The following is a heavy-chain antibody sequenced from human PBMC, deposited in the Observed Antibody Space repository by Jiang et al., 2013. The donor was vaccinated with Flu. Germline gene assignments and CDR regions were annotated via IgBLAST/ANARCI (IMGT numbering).Heavy chain of an antibody. D-gene: IGHD3-16*02. J-gene: IGHJ4*02. CDR2: VNPNNGIP. CDR3: ARRSPTDY. V-gene: IGHV7-4-1*02. CDR1: GYSFTSYS. Sequence: VQSGSELKKPGASVKVSCKASGYSFTSYSMNWVRQAPGQGLEWMGWVNPNNGIPTYAQGFTGRFVFSLDTSVSTAYLQISSLKAEDTAVYCCARRSPTDYWGQGTLVTVSS.